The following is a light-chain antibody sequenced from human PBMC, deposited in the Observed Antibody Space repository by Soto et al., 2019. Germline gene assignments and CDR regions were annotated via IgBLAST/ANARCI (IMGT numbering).Light chain of an antibody. CDR1: ALPKKY. V-gene: IGLV3-10*01. CDR2: EDS. J-gene: IGLJ1*01. CDR3: YSTDSSGNHYV. Sequence: SYELTQPPSVSVSPGHTAGITCSGDALPKKYAYWYQQKSGQAPVLVIYEDSTRPSGIPERFSGSSSGTMATLTISGAQVDDEADYYCYSTDSSGNHYVFGTGTKVTVL.